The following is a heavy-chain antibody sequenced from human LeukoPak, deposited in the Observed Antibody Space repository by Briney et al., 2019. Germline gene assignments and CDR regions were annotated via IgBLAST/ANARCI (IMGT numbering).Heavy chain of an antibody. CDR2: ISGSGGST. CDR1: GFTFSSYA. V-gene: IGHV3-23*01. D-gene: IGHD2-21*02. CDR3: ARDLYVVVTAIQYYFDY. Sequence: GGSLRLSCAVAGFTFSSYAMSWVRQAPGKGLEWVSAISGSGGSTYYADSVKGRFTISRDNSKNTLYLQMNSLRAEDTAVYYCARDLYVVVTAIQYYFDYWGQGTLVTVSS. J-gene: IGHJ4*02.